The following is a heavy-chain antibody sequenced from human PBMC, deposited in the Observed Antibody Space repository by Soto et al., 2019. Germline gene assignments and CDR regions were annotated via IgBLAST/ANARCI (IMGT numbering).Heavy chain of an antibody. Sequence: GASVKVSCKASGYTFTGYYMHWVRQAPGQGLEWMGWINPNSGGTNYAQKFQGRVTMTRDTSISTAYMELSRLRSDDTAVYYCARDFRPTYYYDSSGYYDYWGQGTLVTVSS. CDR3: ARDFRPTYYYDSSGYYDY. CDR2: INPNSGGT. J-gene: IGHJ4*02. CDR1: GYTFTGYY. V-gene: IGHV1-2*02. D-gene: IGHD3-22*01.